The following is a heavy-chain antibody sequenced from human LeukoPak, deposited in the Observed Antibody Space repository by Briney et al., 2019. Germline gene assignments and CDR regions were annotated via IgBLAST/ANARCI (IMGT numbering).Heavy chain of an antibody. CDR3: ARDSASEYYYDSSGYFFDY. CDR2: IWYDGSNK. CDR1: GFTFSSYG. J-gene: IGHJ4*02. D-gene: IGHD3-22*01. V-gene: IGHV3-33*01. Sequence: GRSLRLSYAASGFTFSSYGMHWVRQAPGKGLEWVAVIWYDGSNKYYADSVKGRFTISRDNSKNTLYLQMNSLRAEDTAVYYCARDSASEYYYDSSGYFFDYWGQGTLVTVSS.